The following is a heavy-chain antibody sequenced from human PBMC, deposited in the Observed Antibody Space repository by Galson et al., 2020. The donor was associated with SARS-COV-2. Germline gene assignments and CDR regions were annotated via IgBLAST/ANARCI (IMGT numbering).Heavy chain of an antibody. CDR1: GFTFAHYS. V-gene: IGHV3-43*01. CDR2: ISWDGGTT. CDR3: VKRIEGFSSYGPFDY. J-gene: IGHJ4*02. D-gene: IGHD4-4*01. Sequence: TGGSLRLSCAASGFTFAHYSMHWVRQAPGKGLEWVSLISWDGGTTYYADSVKGRFSTSRDNSKNLLYLQMNSLRTEDTAFYYCVKRIEGFSSYGPFDYWGQGTLVTVSS.